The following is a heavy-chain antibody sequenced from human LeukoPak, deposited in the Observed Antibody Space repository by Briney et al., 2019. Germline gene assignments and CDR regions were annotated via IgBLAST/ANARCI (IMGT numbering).Heavy chain of an antibody. D-gene: IGHD3-9*01. CDR2: IIPILGIA. V-gene: IGHV1-69*04. J-gene: IGHJ3*02. CDR3: ARGDWLGAFDI. CDR1: GGTFSSYA. Sequence: ASVKVSCKASGGTFSSYAISWVRQAPGQGLEWMGRIIPILGIANYAQKFQGRVTITADKSTSTAYMELSSLRSEDTAVYYCARGDWLGAFDIWGQGTMVTVSS.